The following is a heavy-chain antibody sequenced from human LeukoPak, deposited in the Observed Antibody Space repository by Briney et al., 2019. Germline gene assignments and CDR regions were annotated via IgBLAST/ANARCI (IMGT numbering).Heavy chain of an antibody. CDR1: GFTCSSYW. CDR3: ARIRRGWSQNWDY. V-gene: IGHV3-7*01. J-gene: IGHJ4*02. D-gene: IGHD6-19*01. CDR2: IKQDGGEK. Sequence: PGGSLRLSCAASGFTCSSYWMSWVRQAPGKGLEWVANIKQDGGEKYYVDSVKGRFTISRDNAKNSVYLQMNSLRAEDTAVYYCARIRRGWSQNWDYWGQGTLVTVSS.